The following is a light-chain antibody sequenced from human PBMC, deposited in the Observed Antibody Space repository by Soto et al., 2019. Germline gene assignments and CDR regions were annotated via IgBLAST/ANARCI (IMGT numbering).Light chain of an antibody. CDR2: GAS. Sequence: EIVLTQSPGTLSLSPGERATLSCRASQSVSSSYLAWYQQKPGQAPRLFIYGASSRATGIPDRFSGSGSGTDFALTISRLEPEGFAVYYCQQYGSSPPLTFGGGTKVEIK. J-gene: IGKJ4*01. CDR1: QSVSSSY. CDR3: QQYGSSPPLT. V-gene: IGKV3-20*01.